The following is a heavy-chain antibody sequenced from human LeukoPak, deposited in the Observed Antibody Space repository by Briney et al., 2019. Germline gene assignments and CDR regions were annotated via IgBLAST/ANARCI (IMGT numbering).Heavy chain of an antibody. Sequence: GGSLRLSCAASGFTFSSYSMNWVRQAPGQGLEWVSSISSSSSYIYYADSVKGRFAISRDNAKNSLYLQMNSLRAEDTAVYYCATPLHGDYDTCYYYGMDVWGQGTTVTVSS. V-gene: IGHV3-21*01. CDR2: ISSSSSYI. CDR1: GFTFSSYS. J-gene: IGHJ6*02. D-gene: IGHD4-17*01. CDR3: ATPLHGDYDTCYYYGMDV.